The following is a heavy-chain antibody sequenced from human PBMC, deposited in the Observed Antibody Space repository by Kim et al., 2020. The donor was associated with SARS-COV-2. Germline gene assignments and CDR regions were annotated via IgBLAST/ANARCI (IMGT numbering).Heavy chain of an antibody. CDR2: IYSGGST. J-gene: IGHJ4*02. D-gene: IGHD5-12*01. CDR3: ARDGVVATRFDY. CDR1: GFTVSSNY. V-gene: IGHV3-66*01. Sequence: GGSLRLSCAASGFTVSSNYMSWVRQAPGKGLEWVSVIYSGGSTYYADSVKGRFTISRDNTKNTLYLQMNSLRAEDTAVYYCARDGVVATRFDYWGQGTLVTVSS.